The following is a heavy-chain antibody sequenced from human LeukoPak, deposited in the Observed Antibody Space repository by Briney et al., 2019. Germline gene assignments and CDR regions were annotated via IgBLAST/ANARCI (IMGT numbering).Heavy chain of an antibody. V-gene: IGHV1-8*01. CDR2: MNPNSGNT. Sequence: ASVKVSCKASGYTFTSYDINWVRQATGQGLEWMGWMNPNSGNTGYAQKFQGRVTMTRNTSISTAYMELSSLGSEDTAVYYCARGGSLNYYDSSGYCHWGQGTLVTVSS. CDR3: ARGGSLNYYDSSGYCH. D-gene: IGHD3-22*01. CDR1: GYTFTSYD. J-gene: IGHJ4*02.